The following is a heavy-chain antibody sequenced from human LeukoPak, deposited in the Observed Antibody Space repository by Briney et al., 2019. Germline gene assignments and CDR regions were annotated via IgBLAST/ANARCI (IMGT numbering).Heavy chain of an antibody. CDR2: ISYDGSNK. CDR1: GFTFSSYG. CDR3: AKVTTAGNYGMDV. J-gene: IGHJ6*02. V-gene: IGHV3-30*18. Sequence: PGGSLRLSCAASGFTFSSYGMHWVRQAPGKGLEGVVVISYDGSNKYYADSVKGGFTISRDNSKNTLYLQMNSLRAEDTAVYYCAKVTTAGNYGMDVWGQGTTVTVSS. D-gene: IGHD4-11*01.